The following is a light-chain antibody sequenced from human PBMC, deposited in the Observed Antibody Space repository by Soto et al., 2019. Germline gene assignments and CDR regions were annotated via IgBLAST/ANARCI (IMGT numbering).Light chain of an antibody. V-gene: IGKV3-20*01. Sequence: EIVLTQSPGSLSLSPGERATLSCRASQSVSSTFFAWYQQRPGQAPRLLMYGASSRATGIPERFSGSGSGKDFTLTISRLEPEDFAEYCCQQFDSSVTFGQGTKVEIK. CDR3: QQFDSSVT. CDR2: GAS. J-gene: IGKJ1*01. CDR1: QSVSSTF.